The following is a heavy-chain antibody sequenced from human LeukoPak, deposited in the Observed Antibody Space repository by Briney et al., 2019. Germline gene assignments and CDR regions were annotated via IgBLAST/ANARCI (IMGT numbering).Heavy chain of an antibody. CDR3: AKLAKYFYGSETYYFFEH. CDR2: IKQDGTEK. CDR1: GFTFSSYW. J-gene: IGHJ4*02. V-gene: IGHV3-7*01. D-gene: IGHD3-10*01. Sequence: GGSLRLSCAASGFTFSSYWMSWVRQAPGKGLEWVANIKQDGTEKYYVDSVKGRFTISRDNAKNSLYLQMNSLRVDDTAVYYCAKLAKYFYGSETYYFFEHWGQGTPVTASS.